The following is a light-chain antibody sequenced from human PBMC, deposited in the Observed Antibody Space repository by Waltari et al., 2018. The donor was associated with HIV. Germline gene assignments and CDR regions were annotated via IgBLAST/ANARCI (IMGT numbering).Light chain of an antibody. J-gene: IGKJ4*01. V-gene: IGKV1-33*01. CDR1: QDISNY. CDR3: QQYDNLPFT. Sequence: QSPSSLSTSIGDRVTITCQASQDISNYLNWYQQKPGKAPKLLIYDASNLETGVPSRFSGTGSGTDFTFTISSLQPEDIATYYCQQYDNLPFTFGGGTKVEIK. CDR2: DAS.